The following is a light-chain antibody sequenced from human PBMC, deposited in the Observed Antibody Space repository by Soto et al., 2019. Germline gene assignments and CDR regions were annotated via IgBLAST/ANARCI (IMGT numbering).Light chain of an antibody. CDR1: QSVSNNY. CDR2: GAS. J-gene: IGKJ1*01. V-gene: IGKV3-20*01. CDR3: QQYGSSGT. Sequence: EIVWTQSPGTLSLSPGERANISGRASQSVSNNYLAWYKQKPGQAPRLLIYGASNRATGIPDRFSGSGSGTDFTLTIRRLEPEDFAVDYCQQYGSSGTFGQGTKVDI.